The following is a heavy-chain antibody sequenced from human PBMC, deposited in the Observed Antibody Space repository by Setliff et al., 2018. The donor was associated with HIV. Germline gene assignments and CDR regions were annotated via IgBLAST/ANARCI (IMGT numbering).Heavy chain of an antibody. Sequence: NPSETLSLTCTVSGGSISSYYWSWIRQPPGKGLEWIGEINHSGSTNYNPSLKSRVTISVDTSKNQFSLKLSSVTAADTAVYYCARGELLYYYYYGMDVWGQGTTVTVSS. D-gene: IGHD1-26*01. CDR2: INHSGST. V-gene: IGHV4-34*01. CDR1: GGSISSYY. J-gene: IGHJ6*02. CDR3: ARGELLYYYYYGMDV.